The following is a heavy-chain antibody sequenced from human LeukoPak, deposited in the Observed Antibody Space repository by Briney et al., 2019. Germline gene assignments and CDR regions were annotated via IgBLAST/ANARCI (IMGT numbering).Heavy chain of an antibody. Sequence: GASVKVSCKASGGTFSSYAISWVRQAPGQGLEWMGGIIPIFGTANYAQKFQGRVTITADESTSTAYMELSSLRSEDTAVYYCAREYEGGRPSRHFDPWGQGTLVTVSS. CDR2: IIPIFGTA. J-gene: IGHJ5*02. CDR1: GGTFSSYA. V-gene: IGHV1-69*13. CDR3: AREYEGGRPSRHFDP. D-gene: IGHD3-16*01.